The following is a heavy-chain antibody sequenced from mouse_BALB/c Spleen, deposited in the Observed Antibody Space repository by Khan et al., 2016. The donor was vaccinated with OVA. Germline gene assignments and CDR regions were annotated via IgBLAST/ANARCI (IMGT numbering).Heavy chain of an antibody. CDR1: GFNIKDTY. CDR3: VTCSGFAQ. Sequence: VQLQQSGAELVKPGASVKLSCTASGFNIKDTYMHWVKERPEQGLEWIGRIDPANGSAKYDPKFQGKATITADISSNTVYLWFSSLTSEDTAVYYCVTCSGFAQWGQGTLVTVSA. CDR2: IDPANGSA. V-gene: IGHV14-3*02. J-gene: IGHJ3*01.